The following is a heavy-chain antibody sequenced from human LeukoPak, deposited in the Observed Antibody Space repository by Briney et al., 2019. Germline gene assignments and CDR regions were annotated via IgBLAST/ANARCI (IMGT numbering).Heavy chain of an antibody. V-gene: IGHV4-39*01. CDR3: ARRAPCWHFDL. CDR2: VSYSGNT. Sequence: PSETLSLTCTVSGGSISSSTYYWGWIRQPPGKGLEWIGSVSYSGNTYYNPSLKSRVTISVDTSKSQFSLRLSSVTAADTAVYSCARRAPCWHFDLWGRGTLVTVSS. J-gene: IGHJ2*01. CDR1: GGSISSSTYY.